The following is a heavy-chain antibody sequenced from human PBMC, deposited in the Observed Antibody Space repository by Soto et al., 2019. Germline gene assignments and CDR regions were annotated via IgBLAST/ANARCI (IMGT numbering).Heavy chain of an antibody. J-gene: IGHJ4*02. CDR3: ATGYYYDSSGYIPFDY. V-gene: IGHV1-24*01. CDR1: GYTLTELS. CDR2: FDPEDGET. Sequence: ASVKVSCKVSGYTLTELSMHWVRQAPGKGLEWMGGFDPEDGETIYAQKFQGRVTMTEDTSTDTAYMELSSLRSEDTAVYYCATGYYYDSSGYIPFDYWGQGTLVTVSS. D-gene: IGHD3-22*01.